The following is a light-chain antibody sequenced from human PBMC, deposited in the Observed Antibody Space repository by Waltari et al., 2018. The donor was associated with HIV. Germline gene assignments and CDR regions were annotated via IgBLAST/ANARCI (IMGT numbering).Light chain of an antibody. CDR3: QSVDSTDTLEV. Sequence: SYELTQPPSLSVFPGQTARITCSGDAFSKKFVFWYQQKPGQAPALVIYKDNERPSEIPERFSGSSSGTTVTLTISGVQAEDEADYYCQSVDSTDTLEVFGGGTKLTVL. CDR1: AFSKKF. CDR2: KDN. V-gene: IGLV3-25*03. J-gene: IGLJ3*02.